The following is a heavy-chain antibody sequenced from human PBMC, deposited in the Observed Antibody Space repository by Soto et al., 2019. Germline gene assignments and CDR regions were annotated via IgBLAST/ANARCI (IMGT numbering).Heavy chain of an antibody. CDR1: GGSISSYY. D-gene: IGHD1-26*01. Sequence: QVQLQESGPGLVKPSETLSLTCTVSGGSISSYYWSWIRQPPGKGLEWIGYIYYSGSTNYNPSLKSRVTISVDTSKYQFSLKLSSVTAADTAVYYCARGGVLGATLGLDYWGQGTLVTVSS. CDR3: ARGGVLGATLGLDY. CDR2: IYYSGST. J-gene: IGHJ4*02. V-gene: IGHV4-59*01.